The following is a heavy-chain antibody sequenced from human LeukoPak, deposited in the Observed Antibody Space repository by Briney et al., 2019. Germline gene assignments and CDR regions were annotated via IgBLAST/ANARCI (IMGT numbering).Heavy chain of an antibody. D-gene: IGHD2-2*01. V-gene: IGHV4-34*01. CDR2: INHSGST. CDR1: GGSFSGYY. J-gene: IGHJ4*02. Sequence: KPSATLSLTRAIYGGSFSGYYWSWIRQPPGKGLEWIGEINHSGSTNYNPSLKSRVTISVDTSKTQFSLKLSSVTAADTAVYYCARGYCSSTSASKRAYYFDYWGQGTLVTVSS. CDR3: ARGYCSSTSASKRAYYFDY.